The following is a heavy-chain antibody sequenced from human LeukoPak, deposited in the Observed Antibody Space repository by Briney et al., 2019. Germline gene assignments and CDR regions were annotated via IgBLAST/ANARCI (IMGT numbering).Heavy chain of an antibody. V-gene: IGHV1-46*01. Sequence: ASVKVSCKASGYIFTSYNIYWVRQAPGQGLEWMGIINPSGGSTNYAQKFQGRVTMTRDTSTSTVYMELSSLRSEDTAVYYCARVPYDSSGYLFDYWGQGTLVTVSS. J-gene: IGHJ4*02. D-gene: IGHD3-22*01. CDR1: GYIFTSYN. CDR3: ARVPYDSSGYLFDY. CDR2: INPSGGST.